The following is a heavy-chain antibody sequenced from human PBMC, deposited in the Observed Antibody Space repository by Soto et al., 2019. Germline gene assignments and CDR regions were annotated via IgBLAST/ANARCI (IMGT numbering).Heavy chain of an antibody. V-gene: IGHV3-43*01. CDR3: AKVPIKKRFHYGMDG. J-gene: IGHJ6*02. CDR1: GFTFDEYT. CDR2: ISCDGSSS. Sequence: GGSLRLSCAASGFTFDEYTMYWVRQGPGKGLEWVSLISCDGSSSYYADSVKGRFTISRDNGKGFFYLQMKSLRSEDTASYYWAKVPIKKRFHYGMDGWGQAATVTVSS.